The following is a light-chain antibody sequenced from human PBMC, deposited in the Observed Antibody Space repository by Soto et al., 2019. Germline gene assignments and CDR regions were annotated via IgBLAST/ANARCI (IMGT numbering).Light chain of an antibody. V-gene: IGKV3-20*01. CDR3: QQYANSPIT. J-gene: IGKJ5*01. CDR2: GAS. CDR1: QFVSSRS. Sequence: PGASATLLCMASQFVSSRSLAWYQQKLGQAPRLLIYGASNRATGIPGRFSASGSGTDFTLTITPLEPEDFAVYFCQQYANSPITFGQGTRLEIK.